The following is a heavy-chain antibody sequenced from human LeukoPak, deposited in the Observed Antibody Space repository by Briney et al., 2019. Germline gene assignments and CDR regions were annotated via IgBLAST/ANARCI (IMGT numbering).Heavy chain of an antibody. V-gene: IGHV3-23*01. J-gene: IGHJ4*02. Sequence: GGSLRLSCAAPGFTFSSYAMSWVRQAPGKGLEWVSAISGSGGSTYYADSVKGRFTISRDNSKNTLYLQMNSLRAEDTAVYYCAKGAELRFLEWLSNPKYYFDYWGQGTLVTVSS. CDR2: ISGSGGST. CDR3: AKGAELRFLEWLSNPKYYFDY. CDR1: GFTFSSYA. D-gene: IGHD3-3*01.